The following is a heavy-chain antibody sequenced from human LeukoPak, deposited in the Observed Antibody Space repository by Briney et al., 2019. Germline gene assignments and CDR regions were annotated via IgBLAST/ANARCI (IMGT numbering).Heavy chain of an antibody. CDR1: GGSSSGYY. Sequence: SETLSLTCAVYGGSSSGYYWSWIRQPPGKGLEWIGEINHSGSTNYNPSLKSRVTISVDTSKNQFSLKLSSVTAADTAVYYCARGPPRGYPGGPDDAFDIWGQGTMVTVSS. D-gene: IGHD3-10*01. CDR3: ARGPPRGYPGGPDDAFDI. CDR2: INHSGST. V-gene: IGHV4-34*01. J-gene: IGHJ3*02.